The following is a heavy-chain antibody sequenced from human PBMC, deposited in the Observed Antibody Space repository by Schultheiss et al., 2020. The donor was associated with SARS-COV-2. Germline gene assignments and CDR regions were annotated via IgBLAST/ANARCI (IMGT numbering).Heavy chain of an antibody. D-gene: IGHD5-18*01. J-gene: IGHJ4*02. CDR2: INPNSGGT. V-gene: IGHV1-2*02. CDR1: GYTFTGYY. CDR3: ARGSPQGGYSYGTFDY. Sequence: ASVKVSCKASGYTFTGYYMHWVRQAPGQGLEWMGWINPNSGGTNYAQKFQGRVTITADESTSTAYMELSSLRSEDTAVYYCARGSPQGGYSYGTFDYWGQGTLVTVSS.